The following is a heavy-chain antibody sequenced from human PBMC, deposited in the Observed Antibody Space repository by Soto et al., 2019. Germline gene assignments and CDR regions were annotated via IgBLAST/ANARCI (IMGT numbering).Heavy chain of an antibody. Sequence: QVQLQESGPGLVKPSETLSLTCSVSGGSISNYYWSWIRQSPGKGLEWIGRIYSSGITNYILSLKSRVTMSVDTQKNQVFLKLSSVTAADTAMYYCAREMTYQLSGDHALDIWGQGTMVIVSS. V-gene: IGHV4-4*07. J-gene: IGHJ3*02. CDR2: IYSSGIT. CDR1: GGSISNYY. D-gene: IGHD2-2*01. CDR3: AREMTYQLSGDHALDI.